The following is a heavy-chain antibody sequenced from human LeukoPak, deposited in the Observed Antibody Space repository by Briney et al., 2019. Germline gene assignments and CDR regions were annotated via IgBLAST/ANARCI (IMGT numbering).Heavy chain of an antibody. CDR3: AKGRRGSSTSCYDY. V-gene: IGHV3-66*01. CDR2: IFSGGST. CDR1: GFTVSSNY. Sequence: GGSLRLSCAASGFTVSSNYMSWDRQAPGKGLEWVSLIFSGGSTYYADSVKGRFTISRGNSKNTLYLQMNSLRAEDTAVYYCAKGRRGSSTSCYDYWGQGTLVTVPS. J-gene: IGHJ4*02. D-gene: IGHD2-2*01.